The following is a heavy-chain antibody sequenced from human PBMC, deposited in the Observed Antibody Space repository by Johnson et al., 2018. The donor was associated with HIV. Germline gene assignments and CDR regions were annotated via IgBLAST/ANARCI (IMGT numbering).Heavy chain of an antibody. D-gene: IGHD1-7*01. Sequence: VQLVESGGVVVQPGGSLRLSCAASGFTFDDYAMHWVRQAPGKGLEWVSLISWDGGSTYYADSVKGRFTISRDNSKNSLYLQMNSLRAEDTALYYCAKDIQAGTHDAFDIWGQGTMVTVSS. CDR3: AKDIQAGTHDAFDI. V-gene: IGHV3-43D*03. CDR1: GFTFDDYA. CDR2: ISWDGGST. J-gene: IGHJ3*02.